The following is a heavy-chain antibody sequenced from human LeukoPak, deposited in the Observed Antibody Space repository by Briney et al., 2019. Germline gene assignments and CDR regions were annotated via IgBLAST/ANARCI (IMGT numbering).Heavy chain of an antibody. CDR3: ARVAPPDIVVVPAVCGDCYQGGFDC. CDR2: INHSGST. J-gene: IGHJ4*02. Sequence: SETLSLTCAVYGGSFSGYYWSWIRQPPGKGLEWIGEINHSGSTNYNPSLKSRVTISVDTSKNQFSLKLSSVSAADTAVYYCARVAPPDIVVVPAVCGDCYQGGFDCWGQGTLVTVSS. D-gene: IGHD2-2*01. V-gene: IGHV4-34*01. CDR1: GGSFSGYY.